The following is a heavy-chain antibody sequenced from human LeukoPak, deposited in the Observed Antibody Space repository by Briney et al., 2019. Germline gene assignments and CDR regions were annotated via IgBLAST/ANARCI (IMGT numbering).Heavy chain of an antibody. V-gene: IGHV1-46*01. Sequence: ASVKVSCKASGYTFTSYYMHWVRQAPGQGLEWMGIINPSGGSTSYAQKFQGRVTMTRDTSTSTVYMELSSLRSEDTAVYYCARPLRRSSGWYGLPLDFDYWGQGTLVTVSS. CDR2: INPSGGST. J-gene: IGHJ4*02. CDR1: GYTFTSYY. CDR3: ARPLRRSSGWYGLPLDFDY. D-gene: IGHD6-19*01.